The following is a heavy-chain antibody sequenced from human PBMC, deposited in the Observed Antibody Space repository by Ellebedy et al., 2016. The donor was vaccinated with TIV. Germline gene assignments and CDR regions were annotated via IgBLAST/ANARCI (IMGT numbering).Heavy chain of an antibody. CDR3: ARVGRLYDYGDLLNFDY. D-gene: IGHD4-17*01. CDR2: INHSGST. J-gene: IGHJ4*02. V-gene: IGHV4-34*01. CDR1: GGSFSGYY. Sequence: SETLSLTXAVYGGSFSGYYWSWIRQPPGKGLEWIGEINHSGSTNYNPSLKSRVTISVDTSKNQFSLKLSSVTAADTAVYYCARVGRLYDYGDLLNFDYWGQGTLVTVSS.